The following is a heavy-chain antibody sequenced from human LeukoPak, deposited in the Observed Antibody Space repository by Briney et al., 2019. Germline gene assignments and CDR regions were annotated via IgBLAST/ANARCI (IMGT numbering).Heavy chain of an antibody. Sequence: PSETLSLTCTVSGGSISSYYWSWIRQPPGKGLEWIGYIYYSGSTNYNPSLKSRVTISVDTSKNQFSLKLSSVTAAHTAEYYCARFPRGYSGYDSGAWFDPWGQGTLVTVSS. CDR1: GGSISSYY. D-gene: IGHD5-12*01. V-gene: IGHV4-59*01. J-gene: IGHJ5*02. CDR2: IYYSGST. CDR3: ARFPRGYSGYDSGAWFDP.